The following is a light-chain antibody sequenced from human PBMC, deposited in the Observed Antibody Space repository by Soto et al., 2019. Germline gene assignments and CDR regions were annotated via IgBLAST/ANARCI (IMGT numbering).Light chain of an antibody. CDR1: QTISKW. CDR2: KAS. Sequence: DIQLTPSPSTLSASVGDRVTITCRASQTISKWLAWYQQKPERPPKLLIYKASSLQSGVPSRFSGSGSGTDFTLTISSLQPEDSATYYCQQRYSTPWTCGQGTKV. CDR3: QQRYSTPWT. J-gene: IGKJ1*01. V-gene: IGKV1-5*03.